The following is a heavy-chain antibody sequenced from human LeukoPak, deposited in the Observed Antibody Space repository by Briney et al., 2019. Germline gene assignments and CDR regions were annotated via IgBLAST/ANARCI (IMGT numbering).Heavy chain of an antibody. CDR3: ARSPRHDSSGYYL. Sequence: SETLSLTCAVYGGSFSGYYWSWIRQPPGKGLEWIGEINHSGSTNYNPSLKSRVTISVDRSKNQFSLKLSSVTAADTAVYYCARSPRHDSSGYYLWGQGTLVTVSS. D-gene: IGHD3-22*01. CDR1: GGSFSGYY. V-gene: IGHV4-34*01. J-gene: IGHJ5*02. CDR2: INHSGST.